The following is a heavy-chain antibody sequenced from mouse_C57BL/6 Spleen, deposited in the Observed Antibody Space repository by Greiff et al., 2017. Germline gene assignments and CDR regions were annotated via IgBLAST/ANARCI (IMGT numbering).Heavy chain of an antibody. CDR3: ARGRYGAMDY. Sequence: QVQLQQPGAELVRPGSSVKLSCKASGYTFTSYWMHWVKQRPIQGLEWIGNIDPSDSDTHYNQKFKDKATLTVDKSSSTAYMQLSSLTSEDSAVYYCARGRYGAMDYWGQGTSVTVSS. CDR1: GYTFTSYW. J-gene: IGHJ4*01. V-gene: IGHV1-52*01. CDR2: IDPSDSDT. D-gene: IGHD1-1*01.